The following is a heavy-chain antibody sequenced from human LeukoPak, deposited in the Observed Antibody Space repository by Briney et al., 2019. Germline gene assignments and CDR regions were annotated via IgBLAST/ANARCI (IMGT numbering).Heavy chain of an antibody. CDR1: GGSFSGYY. J-gene: IGHJ4*02. CDR3: ARGLWLTDY. Sequence: SETLSLTCAVYGGSFSGYYWSWIRQPPGKGLEWIGEINHSGSTNYNPSLKSRVTIPVDTSKNQFSLKLSSVTAADTAVYYCARGLWLTDYWGQGTLVTVSS. V-gene: IGHV4-34*01. CDR2: INHSGST. D-gene: IGHD3-10*01.